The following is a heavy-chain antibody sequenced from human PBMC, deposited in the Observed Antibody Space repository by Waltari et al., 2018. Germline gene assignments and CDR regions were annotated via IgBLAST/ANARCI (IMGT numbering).Heavy chain of an antibody. CDR3: ARTWGYSPPLGWFDP. CDR2: ISHSGST. D-gene: IGHD1-26*01. Sequence: QVQLHQWGAGLLKPSETLSLTCAVSGGPFPAYSWSWIRQSPDKGLEWSGEISHSGSTNYNPSLKSRVTMSVDTIKKQFSLKLTSVTAADTAVYFCARTWGYSPPLGWFDPWGRGTRVTVSS. J-gene: IGHJ5*02. CDR1: GGPFPAYS. V-gene: IGHV4-34*01.